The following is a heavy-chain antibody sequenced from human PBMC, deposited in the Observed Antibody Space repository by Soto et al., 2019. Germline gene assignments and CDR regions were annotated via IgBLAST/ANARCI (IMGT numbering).Heavy chain of an antibody. CDR3: AKGPYGDYGYYYYGMDV. CDR1: GFTFSSYG. V-gene: IGHV3-30*18. CDR2: ISYDGSNK. D-gene: IGHD4-17*01. Sequence: GSLRLSCAASGFTFSSYGMHWVRQAPGKGLEWVAVISYDGSNKYYADSVKGRFTISRDNSKSTLYLQMNSLRAEDTAVYYCAKGPYGDYGYYYYGMDVWGQGTTVTVSS. J-gene: IGHJ6*01.